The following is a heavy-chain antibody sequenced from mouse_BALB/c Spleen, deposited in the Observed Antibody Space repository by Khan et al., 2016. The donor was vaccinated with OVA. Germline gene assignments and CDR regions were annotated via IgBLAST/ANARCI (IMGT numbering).Heavy chain of an antibody. J-gene: IGHJ2*01. Sequence: EVQLVESGGGIVQPGRSLKRSCAVSSFTISSDGVSSCRQPPDKSLVQFATYISNGGSTDYPATVKSRISIPRDNSKNALYLAMSSLKTEDTAMYYCARSTIWGQGTTLTVSS. D-gene: IGHD2-12*01. CDR2: YISNGGST. CDR3: ARSTI. CDR1: SFTISSDG. V-gene: IGHV5-6-3*01.